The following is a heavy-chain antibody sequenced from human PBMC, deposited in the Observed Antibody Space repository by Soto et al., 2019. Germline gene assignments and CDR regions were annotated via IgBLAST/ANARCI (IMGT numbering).Heavy chain of an antibody. V-gene: IGHV1-2*04. CDR1: GYTFTGYY. CDR2: INPNSGGT. D-gene: IGHD4-17*01. Sequence: ASVKVSCKASGYTFTGYYMHWVRQAPGQGLEWMGWINPNSGGTNYAQKFQGWVTMTRDTSISTAYMELSRLRSDDTAVYYCARELITVATYYYYVMDLWGQGSKVTGSS. CDR3: ARELITVATYYYYVMDL. J-gene: IGHJ6*02.